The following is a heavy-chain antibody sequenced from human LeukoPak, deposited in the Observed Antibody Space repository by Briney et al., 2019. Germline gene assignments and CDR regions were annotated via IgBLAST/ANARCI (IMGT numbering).Heavy chain of an antibody. CDR2: INHSGST. D-gene: IGHD5-18*01. Sequence: SETLSLTCAVYGGSFSGYYWSWIRQPPGKGLEWIGEINHSGSTNYNPSLKSRVTISVDTSKNQFSLKLSSVTAADTAVYYCARHGRGYSYGLNYWGQGTLVTVSS. J-gene: IGHJ4*02. V-gene: IGHV4-34*01. CDR3: ARHGRGYSYGLNY. CDR1: GGSFSGYY.